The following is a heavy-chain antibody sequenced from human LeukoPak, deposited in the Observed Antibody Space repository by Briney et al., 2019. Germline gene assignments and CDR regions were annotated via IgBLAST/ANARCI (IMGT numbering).Heavy chain of an antibody. Sequence: SETLSLTCAVYSGSFSDYYWSWIRQAPGKGLEWIGHSGNSDYKPSLGSRITISTDTSNNHFSLNLVSVTAADTAVYYCATYYVGVGGRGHWGPGTLVTVSS. J-gene: IGHJ4*02. V-gene: IGHV4-34*01. CDR1: SGSFSDYY. D-gene: IGHD3-16*01. CDR2: HSGNS. CDR3: ATYYVGVGGRGH.